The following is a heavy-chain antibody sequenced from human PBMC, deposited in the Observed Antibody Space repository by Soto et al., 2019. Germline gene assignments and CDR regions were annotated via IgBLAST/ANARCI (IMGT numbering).Heavy chain of an antibody. V-gene: IGHV1-46*01. CDR2: INPSGGST. J-gene: IGHJ4*02. Sequence: QVQLVQSGAEVKKPGASVKVSCKASGYTFTIYSMHWVRQAPGLGLEWMGIINPSGGSTSYAQMFQGRVTMTRDTSTSTVYMELSSLRSEDTAIYYCARSRDRFDYWGQGTLVTVSS. CDR1: GYTFTIYS. CDR3: ARSRDRFDY.